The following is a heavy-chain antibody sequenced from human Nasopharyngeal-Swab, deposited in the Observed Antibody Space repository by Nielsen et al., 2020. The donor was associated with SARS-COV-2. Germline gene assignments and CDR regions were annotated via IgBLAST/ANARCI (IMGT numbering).Heavy chain of an antibody. CDR2: IKSKTDGGTT. Sequence: VRQMPGKGLERVGRIKSKTDGGTTDYAAPVKGRFTISRDDSKNTLYLQMNSLKTEDTAVYYCTTDLAYCGGDCYSPYYYGMDVWGQGTTVTVSS. CDR3: TTDLAYCGGDCYSPYYYGMDV. D-gene: IGHD2-21*02. J-gene: IGHJ6*02. V-gene: IGHV3-15*01.